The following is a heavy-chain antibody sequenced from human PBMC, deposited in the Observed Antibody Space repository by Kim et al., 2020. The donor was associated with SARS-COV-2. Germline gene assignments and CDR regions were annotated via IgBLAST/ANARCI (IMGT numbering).Heavy chain of an antibody. D-gene: IGHD2-2*01. V-gene: IGHV1-3*01. CDR3: ARGGCSSTSCYGIGWWIQLWSYFDY. CDR1: GYTFTSYA. J-gene: IGHJ4*02. Sequence: ASVKVSCKASGYTFTSYAMHWVRQAPGQRLEWMGWINAGNGNTKYSQKFQGRVTITRDTSASTAYMELSSLRSEDTAVYYCARGGCSSTSCYGIGWWIQLWSYFDYWGQGTLVTVSS. CDR2: INAGNGNT.